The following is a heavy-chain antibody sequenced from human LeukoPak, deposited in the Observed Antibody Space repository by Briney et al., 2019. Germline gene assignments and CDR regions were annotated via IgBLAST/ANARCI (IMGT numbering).Heavy chain of an antibody. Sequence: PSETLSLTCTVSSGSISGYYWSWIRQPPGKGLEWIGEITRSGGANYNPSLKSRVSMSVDTSKNQFSLRLTSVTAADTAVYYCARLDLLVQNYWYFDLWGRGTLVTDSS. J-gene: IGHJ2*01. V-gene: IGHV4-34*01. CDR3: ARLDLLVQNYWYFDL. CDR2: ITRSGGA. D-gene: IGHD1-7*01. CDR1: SGSISGYY.